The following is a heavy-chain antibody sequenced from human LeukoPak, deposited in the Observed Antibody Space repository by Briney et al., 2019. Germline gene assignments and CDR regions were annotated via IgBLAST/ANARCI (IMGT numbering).Heavy chain of an antibody. CDR1: GFTFSSYA. Sequence: PGGSLRLSCAASGFTFSSYAMHWVRQAPGKGLEWVAVISYDGSNKYYADSVKGRFTISRDNSKNTLYLQMNSLRAEDTAVYYCARARFLEWLLGDPDLDYWGQGTLVTVSS. CDR3: ARARFLEWLLGDPDLDY. D-gene: IGHD3-3*01. V-gene: IGHV3-30-3*01. CDR2: ISYDGSNK. J-gene: IGHJ4*02.